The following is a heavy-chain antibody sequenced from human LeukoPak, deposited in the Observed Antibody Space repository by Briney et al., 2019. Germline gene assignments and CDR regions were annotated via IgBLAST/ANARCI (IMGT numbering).Heavy chain of an antibody. J-gene: IGHJ4*02. CDR3: ARGGRYYDS. CDR1: GFTFSSYA. V-gene: IGHV3-7*01. CDR2: IKQDGSEK. D-gene: IGHD3-22*01. Sequence: GGSLRLSCAASGFTFSSYAMSWVRQAPGKGLEWVANIKQDGSEKHYVDSVKGRFTISRDNAKNSLYLQMNSLRAEDTAVYYCARGGRYYDSWGQGTLVTVSS.